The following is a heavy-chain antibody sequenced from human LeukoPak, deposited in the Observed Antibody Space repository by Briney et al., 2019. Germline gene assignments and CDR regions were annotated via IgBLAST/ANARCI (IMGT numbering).Heavy chain of an antibody. V-gene: IGHV4-59*07. CDR3: ARGAVVVVVPPAIQEAFDI. Sequence: SDTLSLTCTVSGGSISSYYWSWIRQPPAKGLEWIGYIYYSGSTNYNPSLKSRVTISVDTSKNQFSLKLSSVTAADTAVYYCARGAVVVVVPPAIQEAFDIWAQGTVVTVSS. D-gene: IGHD2-2*02. CDR1: GGSISSYY. CDR2: IYYSGST. J-gene: IGHJ3*02.